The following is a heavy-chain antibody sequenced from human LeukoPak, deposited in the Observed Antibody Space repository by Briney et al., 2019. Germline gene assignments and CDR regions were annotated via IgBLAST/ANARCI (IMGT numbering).Heavy chain of an antibody. CDR3: ARDLGTFDY. CDR2: IYYSGST. Sequence: SETLSLTCTVSGGSISSSSYYWSWIRQPPGKGLEWIGYIYYSGSTNYNPSLKSRVTISVDTSKNQFSLKLSSVTAADTAVYYCARDLGTFDYWGQGTLVTVSS. J-gene: IGHJ4*02. CDR1: GGSISSSSYY. V-gene: IGHV4-61*01. D-gene: IGHD7-27*01.